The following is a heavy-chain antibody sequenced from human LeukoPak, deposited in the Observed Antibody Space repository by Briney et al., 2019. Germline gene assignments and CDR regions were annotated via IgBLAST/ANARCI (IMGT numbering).Heavy chain of an antibody. CDR2: IRYDGSNK. J-gene: IGHJ4*02. CDR1: GFTFSSYG. CDR3: ARGIAAAGTGLFN. V-gene: IGHV3-30*02. Sequence: GGSLRLSCAASGFTFSSYGMHWVRQAPGKGLEWVAFIRYDGSNKYYADSVKGRFTISRDNSKNTLYLQINSLRAEDTAVYYCARGIAAAGTGLFNWGQGTLLTVSS. D-gene: IGHD6-13*01.